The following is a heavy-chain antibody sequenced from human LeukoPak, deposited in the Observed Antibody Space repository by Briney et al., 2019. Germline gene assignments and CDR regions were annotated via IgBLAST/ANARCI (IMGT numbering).Heavy chain of an antibody. D-gene: IGHD3-22*01. Sequence: PSETLSLTCTVSGGSITIYYRRWIRQPAGKGLEWIGRIYSTSWSTNYNPSLESRVSMSVDTSKNQVSLKMTSVTAADTAVYYCARGYYNSSGYSFDYWGQGTPVTVSS. CDR2: IYSTSWST. J-gene: IGHJ4*02. V-gene: IGHV4-4*07. CDR1: GGSITIYY. CDR3: ARGYYNSSGYSFDY.